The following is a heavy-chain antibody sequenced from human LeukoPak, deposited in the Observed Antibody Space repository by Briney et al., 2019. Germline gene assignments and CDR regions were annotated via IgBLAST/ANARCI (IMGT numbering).Heavy chain of an antibody. CDR1: GFTFSDYY. D-gene: IGHD3-9*01. CDR2: IKQDGSEK. J-gene: IGHJ4*02. Sequence: GGSLRLSCAASGFTFSDYYMSWVRQAPGKGLEWVANIKQDGSEKYYVDSVKGRFTISRDSAKNSLYLQMNSLRAEDTAVYYCARGWFFDYWGQGTLVTVSS. CDR3: ARGWFFDY. V-gene: IGHV3-7*01.